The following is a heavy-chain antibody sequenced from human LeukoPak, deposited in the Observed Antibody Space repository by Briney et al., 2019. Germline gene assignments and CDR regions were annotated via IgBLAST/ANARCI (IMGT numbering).Heavy chain of an antibody. CDR3: ARSKHYYGSGSYMFDP. J-gene: IGHJ5*02. D-gene: IGHD3-10*01. CDR2: IYYSGST. V-gene: IGHV4-39*01. CDR1: GGSISSSSYY. Sequence: SETLSLTCTVSGGSISSSSYYWGWIRQPPGEGLEWIGSIYYSGSTYYNPSLKSRVTISVDTSKNQFSLKLSSVTAADTAVYYCARSKHYYGSGSYMFDPWGQGTLVTVSS.